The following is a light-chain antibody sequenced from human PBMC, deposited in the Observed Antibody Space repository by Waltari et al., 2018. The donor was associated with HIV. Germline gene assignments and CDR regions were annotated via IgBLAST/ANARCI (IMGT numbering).Light chain of an antibody. CDR2: DND. Sequence: QSVLTQPPSVSAAPGQKVTISSSGTSSNIGHNYVSWYQQFPGAAPKLLLYDNDKRPSGIPDRFSGSKSGTSATLGIIGLQTGDEADYYCEAWDSGPRAVVFGAGTKLTVL. J-gene: IGLJ2*01. V-gene: IGLV1-51*01. CDR3: EAWDSGPRAVV. CDR1: SSNIGHNY.